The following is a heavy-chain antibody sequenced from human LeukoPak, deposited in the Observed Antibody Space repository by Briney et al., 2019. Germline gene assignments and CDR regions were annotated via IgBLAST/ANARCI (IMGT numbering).Heavy chain of an antibody. V-gene: IGHV1-18*01. CDR2: ISPFNGNT. Sequence: ASVTVSCKASGYSFTSYGISWVRQAPGQGLEWMGWISPFNGNTNYVQKFQGRVTMTTETSTRTTYMELRSLRSDDTAVYYCARDLDIVVIRAALRHYGMDVWGQGTTVTVSS. J-gene: IGHJ6*02. CDR1: GYSFTSYG. D-gene: IGHD2-2*01. CDR3: ARDLDIVVIRAALRHYGMDV.